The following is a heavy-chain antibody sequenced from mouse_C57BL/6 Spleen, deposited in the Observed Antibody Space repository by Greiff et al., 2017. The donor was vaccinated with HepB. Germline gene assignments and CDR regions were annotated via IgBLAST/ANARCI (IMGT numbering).Heavy chain of an antibody. V-gene: IGHV1-58*01. J-gene: IGHJ4*01. Sequence: EVQVVESGAELVRPGSSVKMSCKTSGYTFTSYGINWVKQRPGQGLEWIGYIYIGNGYTEYNEKFKGKATLTSDTSSSTAYMQLSSLTSEDSAIYFCAGGTTVVADYAMDYWGQGTSVTVSS. CDR3: AGGTTVVADYAMDY. CDR2: IYIGNGYT. CDR1: GYTFTSYG. D-gene: IGHD1-1*01.